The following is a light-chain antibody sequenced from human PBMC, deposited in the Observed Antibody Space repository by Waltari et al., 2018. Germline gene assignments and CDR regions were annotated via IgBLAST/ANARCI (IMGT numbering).Light chain of an antibody. V-gene: IGKV3-20*01. Sequence: EIVLTQSPGTLSLSPGERATLPCRASQSITSTYLAWYQQTPGQAPRLLIYGTSARATGIPERLSGSGSGTDFNLTISRLEPEDFTVYYCLQYGSSPMFSFGPGTKVDI. CDR1: QSITSTY. CDR3: LQYGSSPMFS. CDR2: GTS. J-gene: IGKJ3*01.